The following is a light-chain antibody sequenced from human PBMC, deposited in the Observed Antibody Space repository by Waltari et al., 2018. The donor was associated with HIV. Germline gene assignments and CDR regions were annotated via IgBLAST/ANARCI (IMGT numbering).Light chain of an antibody. V-gene: IGKV1-39*01. J-gene: IGKJ3*01. CDR2: GAS. Sequence: DIQMTQSPSSLSASIGDRVTITCRASHSISRYLNWYQQIPGKAPKLLIYGASSLQSGVPSMFSGSGSGTDFTLTINTLQADDFATYYCQQTYSTPRTFGPGTKLDIK. CDR1: HSISRY. CDR3: QQTYSTPRT.